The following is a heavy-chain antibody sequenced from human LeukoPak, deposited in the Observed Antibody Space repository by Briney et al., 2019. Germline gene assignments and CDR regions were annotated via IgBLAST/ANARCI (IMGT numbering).Heavy chain of an antibody. D-gene: IGHD4-17*01. J-gene: IGHJ4*02. Sequence: PGGSLRLSCAASGFTFSDYYMSWIRQAPGKGLEWVSYISSSSYTKYADSVKGRFTIPRDNAKNSLYLQMNSLRGEDTAVYYCARGGNYGDYVLAYWGQGTLVTVSS. CDR2: ISSSSYT. V-gene: IGHV3-11*05. CDR3: ARGGNYGDYVLAY. CDR1: GFTFSDYY.